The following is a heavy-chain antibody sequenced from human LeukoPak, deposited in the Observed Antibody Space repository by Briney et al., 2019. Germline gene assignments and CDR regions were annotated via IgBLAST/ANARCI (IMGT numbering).Heavy chain of an antibody. D-gene: IGHD4-17*01. CDR1: GYMFTSYY. J-gene: IGHJ6*02. Sequence: ASVKVSCKASGYMFTSYYMHWVRQAPAQGLEWMGMINPSGGGTNYAQKFQGRVTMTRDTSTSTVYMELSSLRSEDTAVYYCARDGDDFGDYVEYNYYGLDVWGQGTTVTVSS. V-gene: IGHV1-46*01. CDR2: INPSGGGT. CDR3: ARDGDDFGDYVEYNYYGLDV.